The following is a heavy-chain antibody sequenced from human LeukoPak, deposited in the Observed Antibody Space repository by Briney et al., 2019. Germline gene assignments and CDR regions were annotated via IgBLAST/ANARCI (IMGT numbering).Heavy chain of an antibody. CDR1: GYTFTSYG. J-gene: IGHJ4*02. D-gene: IGHD5-18*01. CDR3: ARVYVDTAMVSPFDY. CDR2: VSAYNGNT. Sequence: ASVKVSCKASGYTFTSYGISWVRQAPGQGLEWMGWVSAYNGNTNYAQKLQGRVTMTTDTSTSTAYMELRSLRSDDTAVYYCARVYVDTAMVSPFDYWGQGTLVTVSS. V-gene: IGHV1-18*01.